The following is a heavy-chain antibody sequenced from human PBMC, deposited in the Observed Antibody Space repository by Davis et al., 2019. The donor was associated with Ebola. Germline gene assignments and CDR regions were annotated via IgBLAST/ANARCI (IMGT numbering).Heavy chain of an antibody. CDR1: GYTFTSYG. J-gene: IGHJ5*02. D-gene: IGHD3-3*01. V-gene: IGHV1-18*04. CDR3: ARRGRDYDFWSGWDLLPWFDP. Sequence: ASVKVSCKASGYTFTSYGISWVRQAPGQGLEWMGWISAYNGNTNYAQKLQGRVTMTTDTSTSTAYMELRSLRSDDTAVYYCARRGRDYDFWSGWDLLPWFDPWGQGTLVTVSS. CDR2: ISAYNGNT.